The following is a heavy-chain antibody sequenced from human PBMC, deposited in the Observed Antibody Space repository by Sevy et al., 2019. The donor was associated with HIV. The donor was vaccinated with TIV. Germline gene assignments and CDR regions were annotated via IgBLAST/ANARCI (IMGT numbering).Heavy chain of an antibody. J-gene: IGHJ4*02. V-gene: IGHV3-21*01. CDR3: ARGGRYCISTSCLWSFDY. D-gene: IGHD2-2*01. Sequence: GGSLRLSCAASGFTFSSYSMNWVRHAPGKGLEWVSSISSSSGYIYYADSVKGRFTISRGNAKNSLYLQMNSLRAEDTAVYYCARGGRYCISTSCLWSFDYWGQGTLVTVSS. CDR1: GFTFSSYS. CDR2: ISSSSGYI.